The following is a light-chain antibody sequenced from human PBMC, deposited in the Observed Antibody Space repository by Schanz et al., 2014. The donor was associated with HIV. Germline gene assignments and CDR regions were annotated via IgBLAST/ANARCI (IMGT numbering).Light chain of an antibody. CDR3: QQYVGFYHT. Sequence: DIQLTQSPSFLSASVGDSVTITCRASQTIFKDLAWYQQKPGEAPKLLIYKASKLDRGVPSRFSGSGSGTEFTLTISSLQSDDFATYYCQQYVGFYHTFGQGTKVEIK. J-gene: IGKJ1*01. V-gene: IGKV1-5*03. CDR1: QTIFKD. CDR2: KAS.